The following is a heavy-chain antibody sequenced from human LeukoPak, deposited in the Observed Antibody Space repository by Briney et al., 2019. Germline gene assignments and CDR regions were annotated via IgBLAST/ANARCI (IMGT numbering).Heavy chain of an antibody. D-gene: IGHD5-18*01. CDR3: AGGTRGRDTAMVTMDV. J-gene: IGHJ6*04. CDR1: GYTFTGYY. CDR2: INPNSGGT. Sequence: GASVKVSCKASGYTFTGYYMHWVRQAPGQGLEWMGRINPNSGGTNYAQKFQGRVTMTRDTSINTGYMELSRLRSDDTAVYYRAGGTRGRDTAMVTMDVWGKGTTVTVSS. V-gene: IGHV1-2*06.